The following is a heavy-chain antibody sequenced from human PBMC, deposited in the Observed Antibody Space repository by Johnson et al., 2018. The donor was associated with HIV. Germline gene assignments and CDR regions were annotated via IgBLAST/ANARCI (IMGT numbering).Heavy chain of an antibody. CDR2: IKQDGSEK. V-gene: IGHV3-7*03. Sequence: VQLVESGGGVVQPGRSLRLSCAASGFTFSSYWTSWVRQAPGKGLEWVANIKQDGSEKYYVDSVKGRFTISRDNAKNSLYLQMNSLRAEDTALYYCATDVYGAREWRPAFDIWGQGTMVTVSS. J-gene: IGHJ3*02. CDR3: ATDVYGAREWRPAFDI. CDR1: GFTFSSYW. D-gene: IGHD4-17*01.